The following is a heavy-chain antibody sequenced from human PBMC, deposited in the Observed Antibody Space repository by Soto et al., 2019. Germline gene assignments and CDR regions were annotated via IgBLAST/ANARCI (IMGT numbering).Heavy chain of an antibody. CDR1: GGSISSGGYY. CDR3: AREVGNWNYGNYYFDY. Sequence: SETLSLTCTVSGGSISSGGYYWSWIRQHPGKGLEWIGYIYYSGSTYYNPSLKSRVTISVDTSKNQFSLKLSSVTAADTAVYYCAREVGNWNYGNYYFDYWGQGTLVTVSS. V-gene: IGHV4-31*03. J-gene: IGHJ4*02. D-gene: IGHD1-7*01. CDR2: IYYSGST.